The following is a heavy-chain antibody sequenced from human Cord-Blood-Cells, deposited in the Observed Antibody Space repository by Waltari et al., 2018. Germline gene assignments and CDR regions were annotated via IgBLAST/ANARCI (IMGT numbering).Heavy chain of an antibody. CDR2: IYYSGST. CDR1: GDSISSGDYY. D-gene: IGHD2-2*01. Sequence: QVQLQESGPGLVKPSQTLSLTCTVSGDSISSGDYYWSWIRQPPGKGLEWIGYIYYSGSTYYNPSLKSRVTISVDTSKNQFSLKLSSVTAADTAVYYCARVGSLGYCSSTSCPPRGAFDIWGQGTMVTVSS. V-gene: IGHV4-30-4*08. J-gene: IGHJ3*02. CDR3: ARVGSLGYCSSTSCPPRGAFDI.